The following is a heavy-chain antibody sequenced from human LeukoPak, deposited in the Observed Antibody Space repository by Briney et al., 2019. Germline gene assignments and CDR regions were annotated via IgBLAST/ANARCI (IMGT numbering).Heavy chain of an antibody. J-gene: IGHJ4*02. CDR3: ARHEGLARPFDY. V-gene: IGHV4-59*08. D-gene: IGHD6-19*01. Sequence: SETLSLTCSVSGSSISNYYWSWIRQSPGKGLEWIGYIYSTGSTDYNPSVKSRVTISVETSKNQFSLRLSSVTAADTAVYFCARHEGLARPFDYWGQGTLVPVSS. CDR1: GSSISNYY. CDR2: IYSTGST.